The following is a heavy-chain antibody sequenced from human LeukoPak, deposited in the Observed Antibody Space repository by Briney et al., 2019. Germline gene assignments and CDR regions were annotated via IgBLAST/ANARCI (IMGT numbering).Heavy chain of an antibody. CDR3: AKCSGGSCYHSDDC. CDR2: ISSSSSYI. J-gene: IGHJ4*02. D-gene: IGHD2-15*01. CDR1: GFTFSSYS. Sequence: PGGSLRLSCASSGFTFSSYSMNWVRQAPGEGLEWVSSISSSSSYIYYADSVKGRFTISRDNAKNSLYLQMNSLRAEDTAVYYCAKCSGGSCYHSDDCWGQGTLVTVSS. V-gene: IGHV3-21*01.